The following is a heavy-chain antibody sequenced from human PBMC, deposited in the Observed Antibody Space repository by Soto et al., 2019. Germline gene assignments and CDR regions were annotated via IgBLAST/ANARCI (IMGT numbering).Heavy chain of an antibody. J-gene: IGHJ6*02. CDR1: GFTVSTTY. CDR3: ARRGLGDYYYGMDV. D-gene: IGHD3-16*01. Sequence: GGSLRLSCYASGFTVSTTYMSWVRQAPGMGLEWVAVIESGGSTHYADSVKGRFTISRDNSKNMIYLQLDTLRAEDMAVYYCARRGLGDYYYGMDVWGQGTTVTVSS. V-gene: IGHV3-53*05. CDR2: IESGGST.